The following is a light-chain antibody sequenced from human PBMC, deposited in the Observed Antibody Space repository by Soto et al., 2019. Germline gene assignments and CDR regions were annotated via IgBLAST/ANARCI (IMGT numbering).Light chain of an antibody. CDR2: AAS. CDR1: QSITSKF. V-gene: IGKV3-20*01. Sequence: EIVLTQSPGTPSLSPGERATLSCRASQSITSKFVAWYQQRPGQPPRLLIYAASTRATGIPDRFNGSGSETDFTLTISRLEPEDFAVYYCQQYGGSPTLAFGGGTKVEI. J-gene: IGKJ4*01. CDR3: QQYGGSPTLA.